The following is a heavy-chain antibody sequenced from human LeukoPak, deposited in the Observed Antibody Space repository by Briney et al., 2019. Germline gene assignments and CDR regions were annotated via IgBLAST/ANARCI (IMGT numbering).Heavy chain of an antibody. V-gene: IGHV1-69*01. CDR3: ARDRRSVAGTPDY. D-gene: IGHD6-19*01. CDR1: GGTFSSFA. CDR2: INPLFGAA. J-gene: IGHJ4*02. Sequence: ASVKVSCKASGGTFSSFALSWVRQAPGQGLEWMGGINPLFGAANYAQKFQGRVTVAVDESSTTAYMELSSLRSEDTAVYYCARDRRSVAGTPDYWGQGTLVTVSS.